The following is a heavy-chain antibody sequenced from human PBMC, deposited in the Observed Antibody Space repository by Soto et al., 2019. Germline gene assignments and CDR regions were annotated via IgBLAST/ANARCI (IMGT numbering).Heavy chain of an antibody. CDR3: ARGSTTEKVDS. CDR1: GGSISSGGYD. V-gene: IGHV4-31*03. J-gene: IGHJ4*02. Sequence: TLSLTCTVSGGSISSGGYDWSWIRQHPGKGLEWIGYIYYSGSTYYNPSLKSRVTISVDTSKNQFSLALTSVTAADTAMYYCARGSTTEKVDSWGQGILVTVPQ. CDR2: IYYSGST.